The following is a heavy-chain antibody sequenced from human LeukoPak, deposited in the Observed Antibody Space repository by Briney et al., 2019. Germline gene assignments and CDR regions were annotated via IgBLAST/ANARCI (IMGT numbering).Heavy chain of an antibody. CDR3: ARDRDHGIVATVPLVHFDL. D-gene: IGHD5-12*01. V-gene: IGHV3-66*01. CDR2: INSGGST. Sequence: GGTLTLTCSASGFTFSSYALIWLGQAPGMELEGWIDINSGGSTYYEDSVNGSFTIFSDNSKKTQYLHMNSLRADAAAVYCWARDRDHGIVATVPLVHFDLWGQGTLVTVSS. CDR1: GFTFSSYA. J-gene: IGHJ5*02.